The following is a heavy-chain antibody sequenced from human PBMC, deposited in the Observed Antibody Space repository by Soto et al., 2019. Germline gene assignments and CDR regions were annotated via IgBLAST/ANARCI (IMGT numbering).Heavy chain of an antibody. Sequence: EVQLVESGGGLVQPGGSLRLSCAASGFTVSSNYMSWVRQAPGKGLEWVAVIYSGGSAYYADSVKGRFTISRDNSKNTLYLQMNSLRAEDPAVYYCARHGYSSGGGYFDYWGQGTLVTVSS. J-gene: IGHJ4*02. CDR1: GFTVSSNY. CDR2: IYSGGSA. CDR3: ARHGYSSGGGYFDY. V-gene: IGHV3-66*04. D-gene: IGHD5-18*01.